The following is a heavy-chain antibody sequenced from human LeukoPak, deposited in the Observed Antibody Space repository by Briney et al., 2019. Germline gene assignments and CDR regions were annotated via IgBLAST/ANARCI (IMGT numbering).Heavy chain of an antibody. V-gene: IGHV1-2*02. CDR1: RYTFTGYY. Sequence: ASVKVSCKASRYTFTGYYMHWVRQAPGQGLEWMGWINPNSGGTNYAQKFQGRVTMTRDTSISTAYMELSRLRSDDTAVYYCARGMVYAKYRYYYYYGMDVWGQGTTVTVSS. J-gene: IGHJ6*02. CDR2: INPNSGGT. D-gene: IGHD2-8*01. CDR3: ARGMVYAKYRYYYYYGMDV.